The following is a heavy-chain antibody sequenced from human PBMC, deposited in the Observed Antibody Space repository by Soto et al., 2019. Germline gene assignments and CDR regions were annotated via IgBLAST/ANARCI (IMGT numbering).Heavy chain of an antibody. CDR3: VRETAATYNWFDP. J-gene: IGHJ5*02. Sequence: ASLKVSCKASGYTFTGYYLHWVRQAPGQGLEWMGWIIPNSGATNYAQKFQGWVTMTRDTSISTAYMELNRLRSDDTAIYYCVRETAATYNWFDPWGQGTLVTVSS. CDR1: GYTFTGYY. CDR2: IIPNSGAT. V-gene: IGHV1-2*04. D-gene: IGHD6-13*01.